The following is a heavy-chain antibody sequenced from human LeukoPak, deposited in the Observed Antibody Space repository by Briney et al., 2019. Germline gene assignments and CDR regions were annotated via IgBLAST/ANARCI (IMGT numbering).Heavy chain of an antibody. V-gene: IGHV5-51*01. CDR2: IYPGDSDT. J-gene: IGHJ4*02. D-gene: IGHD3-3*01. CDR3: ARRLRFSEWRTEYYFDY. Sequence: GESLKISCKGPGYSFTSYWIGWVRQMPGKGLEWMGIIYPGDSDTRYSPSFQGQVTISADKSISTAYLQWSSLKASDTAMYYCARRLRFSEWRTEYYFDYWGQGTLVTVYS. CDR1: GYSFTSYW.